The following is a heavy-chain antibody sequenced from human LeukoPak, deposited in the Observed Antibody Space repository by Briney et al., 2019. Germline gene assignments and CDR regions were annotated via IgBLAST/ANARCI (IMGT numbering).Heavy chain of an antibody. J-gene: IGHJ4*02. D-gene: IGHD6-19*01. CDR3: TTLTVASSFDY. CDR1: GFAFSVYE. V-gene: IGHV3-48*03. Sequence: LSYAASGFAFSVYEMYWVRQAPGKGLEWVSYISSSGTTRYYADSVKGRFTISRDKAKNSLYLQMNSLRAEDTAVYYCTTLTVASSFDYWGEGTLVTVSS. CDR2: ISSSGTTR.